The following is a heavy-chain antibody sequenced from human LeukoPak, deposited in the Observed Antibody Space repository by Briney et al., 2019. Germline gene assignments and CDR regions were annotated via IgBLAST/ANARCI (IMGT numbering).Heavy chain of an antibody. CDR1: GGSISSYY. V-gene: IGHV4-4*07. Sequence: SETLSLTCTVSGGSISSYYWSWIRQPAGKGLEWIGRIYTSGSTNYNPSLKSRVTMSVDTSKNQFSLKLSSVTAADTAVYYCAREPLATYYDFWSGPFDPWGQGTLVTVSS. J-gene: IGHJ5*02. CDR2: IYTSGST. CDR3: AREPLATYYDFWSGPFDP. D-gene: IGHD3-3*01.